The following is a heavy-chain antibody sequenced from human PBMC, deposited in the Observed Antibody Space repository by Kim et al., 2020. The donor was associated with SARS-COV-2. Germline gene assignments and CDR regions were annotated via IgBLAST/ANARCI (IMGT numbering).Heavy chain of an antibody. Sequence: STRYADPVKGRFTISRDNAGNTLFLHMNNLRADDTAFYSCARARYSYLFDYWGQGTLVTVSS. D-gene: IGHD5-12*01. J-gene: IGHJ4*02. V-gene: IGHV3-74*01. CDR3: ARARYSYLFDY. CDR2: ST.